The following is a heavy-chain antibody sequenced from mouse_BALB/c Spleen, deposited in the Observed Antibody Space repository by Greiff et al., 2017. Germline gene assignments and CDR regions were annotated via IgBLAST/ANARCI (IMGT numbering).Heavy chain of an antibody. CDR3: ARITTVVATDAMDY. V-gene: IGHV1-7*01. CDR2: INPSTGYT. Sequence: VQLQQSGAELAKPGASVKMSCKASGYTFTSYWMHWVKQRPGQGLEWIGYINPSTGYTEYNQKFKDKATLTADKSSSTAYMQLSSLTSEDSAVYYCARITTVVATDAMDYWGQGTSVTVSS. CDR1: GYTFTSYW. D-gene: IGHD1-1*01. J-gene: IGHJ4*01.